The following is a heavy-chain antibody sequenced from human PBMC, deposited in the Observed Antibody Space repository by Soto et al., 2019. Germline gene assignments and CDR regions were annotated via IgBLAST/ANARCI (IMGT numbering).Heavy chain of an antibody. CDR1: GYTFTSYG. V-gene: IGHV1-18*01. CDR2: FDPDDGKT. CDR3: ATEAGGNYDY. D-gene: IGHD1-1*01. Sequence: ASVKVSCKASGYTFTSYGISWVRQAPGQGLEWMGGFDPDDGKTNYAQQLQGRVSMTEDRSTNTAYMDLSSLRSGDTAVYYCATEAGGNYDYWGQGTLVTVSS. J-gene: IGHJ4*02.